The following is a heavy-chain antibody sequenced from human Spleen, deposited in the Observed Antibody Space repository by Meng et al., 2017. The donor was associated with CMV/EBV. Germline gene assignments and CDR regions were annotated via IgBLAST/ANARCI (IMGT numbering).Heavy chain of an antibody. V-gene: IGHV4-30-4*01. J-gene: IGHJ4*02. Sequence: SGGSISSGDYYWSWIRQPPGKGLEWIGYIYYSGSTYYNPSLKSRVTISVDTSKNQFSLKLSSVTAADTAVYYCASYDSSGYYSLWYWGQGTLVTVSS. CDR1: GGSISSGDYY. CDR2: IYYSGST. CDR3: ASYDSSGYYSLWY. D-gene: IGHD3-22*01.